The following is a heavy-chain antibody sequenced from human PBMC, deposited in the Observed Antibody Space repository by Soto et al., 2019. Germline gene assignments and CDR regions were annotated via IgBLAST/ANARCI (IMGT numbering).Heavy chain of an antibody. CDR3: ARVYGFYFDY. CDR2: IYYSGST. CDR1: GGSISGYY. D-gene: IGHD3-16*01. Sequence: PSETLSLTCTVSGGSISGYYLSWIRQPPGKGLEWIGYIYYSGSTNYNPSLKSRVTISVDTSKNQFSLKLSSVTAADTAVYYCARVYGFYFDYWGQGTLVTVSS. J-gene: IGHJ4*02. V-gene: IGHV4-59*01.